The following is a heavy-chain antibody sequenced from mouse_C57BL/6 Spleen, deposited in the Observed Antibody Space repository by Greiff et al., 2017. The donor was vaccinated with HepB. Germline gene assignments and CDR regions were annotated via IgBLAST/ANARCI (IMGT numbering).Heavy chain of an antibody. CDR3: ARIYYGNYDWYFDV. Sequence: EVQLQQSGPGLVKPSQSLSLTCSVTGYSITSGYYWNWIRQFPGNKLEWMGYISYDGSNNYNPSLKNRISITRDTSKNQFFLKLNSVTTEDTATYYCARIYYGNYDWYFDVWGTGTTVTVSS. J-gene: IGHJ1*03. CDR1: GYSITSGYY. D-gene: IGHD2-1*01. CDR2: ISYDGSN. V-gene: IGHV3-6*01.